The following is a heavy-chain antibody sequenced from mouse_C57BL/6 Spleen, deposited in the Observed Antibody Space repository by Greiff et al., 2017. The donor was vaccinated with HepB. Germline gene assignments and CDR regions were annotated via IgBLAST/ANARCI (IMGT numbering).Heavy chain of an antibody. CDR2: INPSNGGT. V-gene: IGHV1-53*01. D-gene: IGHD1-1*01. Sequence: VQLKQPGTELVKPGASVKLSCKASGYTFTSYWMHWVKQRPGQGLEWIGNINPSNGGTNYNEKFKSKATLTVDKSSSTAYMQLSSLTSEDSAVYYCARFTVVARYFDVWGTGTTVTVSS. J-gene: IGHJ1*03. CDR1: GYTFTSYW. CDR3: ARFTVVARYFDV.